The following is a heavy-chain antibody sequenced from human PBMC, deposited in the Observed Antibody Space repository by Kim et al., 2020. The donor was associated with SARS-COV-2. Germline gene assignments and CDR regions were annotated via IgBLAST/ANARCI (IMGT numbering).Heavy chain of an antibody. CDR1: GFTFSSYA. Sequence: GGSLRLSCAASGFTFSSYAMHWVRQAPGKGLEWVAVIWYDGSNKYYADSVKGRFTISRDNSKNTLYLQMNSLRAEDTAVYYCAKDLGFGESYFDYWGQGTLVTVSS. J-gene: IGHJ4*02. V-gene: IGHV3-33*06. CDR2: IWYDGSNK. CDR3: AKDLGFGESYFDY. D-gene: IGHD3-10*01.